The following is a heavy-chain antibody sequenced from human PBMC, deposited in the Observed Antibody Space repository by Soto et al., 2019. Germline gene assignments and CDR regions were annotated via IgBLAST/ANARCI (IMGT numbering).Heavy chain of an antibody. CDR1: GFTFTSSA. J-gene: IGHJ6*02. CDR3: AAPTGAVQAYYYYYGMDV. CDR2: IVVGSGNT. Sequence: ASVKVSCKASGFTFTSSAVQWVRQARGQRLEWIGWIVVGSGNTHYAQKFRERVTITRDMSTSTAYMELSSLRSEDTAVYYCAAPTGAVQAYYYYYGMDVWGQGTTVTVSS. V-gene: IGHV1-58*01.